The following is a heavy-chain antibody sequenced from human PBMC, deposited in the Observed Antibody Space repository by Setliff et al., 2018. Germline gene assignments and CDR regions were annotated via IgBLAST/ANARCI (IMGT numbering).Heavy chain of an antibody. J-gene: IGHJ4*02. V-gene: IGHV3-73*01. D-gene: IGHD3-22*01. Sequence: GGSLRLSCAASGFSFSGSAIHWVRQASGKGLEWVGRIRDKGNSYATAYAASVKGRFTISRDDSTNTAYLQMNSLKTEDTAVYYCTRLEKSGYLGLDCWGKGTLVTVSS. CDR3: TRLEKSGYLGLDC. CDR1: GFSFSGSA. CDR2: IRDKGNSYAT.